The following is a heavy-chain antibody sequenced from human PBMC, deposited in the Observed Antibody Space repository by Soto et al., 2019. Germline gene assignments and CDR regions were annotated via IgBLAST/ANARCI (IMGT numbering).Heavy chain of an antibody. CDR3: ARDPVITIFGVVPTSAYGMDV. CDR1: GGSISSGDYY. CDR2: IYYSGST. J-gene: IGHJ6*02. Sequence: SETLSLTCTVSGGSISSGDYYWSWIRQPPGKGLEWIGYIYYSGSTYYNPSLKSRVTISVNTSKNQFSLKLSSVPAADTAVYYCARDPVITIFGVVPTSAYGMDVWGQGTTVTVSS. V-gene: IGHV4-30-4*01. D-gene: IGHD3-3*01.